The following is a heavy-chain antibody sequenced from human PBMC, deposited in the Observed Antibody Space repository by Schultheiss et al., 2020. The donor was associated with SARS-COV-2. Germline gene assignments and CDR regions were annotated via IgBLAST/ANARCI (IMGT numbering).Heavy chain of an antibody. V-gene: IGHV3-21*04. CDR1: GFTFSSYS. Sequence: GALRLSCAASGFTFSSYSMNWVRQAPGKGLEWVSVIYSGGSTYYADSVKGRFTISRDNAKNSLYLQMNSLRAEDTAVYYCARVLVGLRGPETDDYWGQGTLVTVSS. CDR3: ARVLVGLRGPETDDY. D-gene: IGHD4-17*01. J-gene: IGHJ4*02. CDR2: IYSGGST.